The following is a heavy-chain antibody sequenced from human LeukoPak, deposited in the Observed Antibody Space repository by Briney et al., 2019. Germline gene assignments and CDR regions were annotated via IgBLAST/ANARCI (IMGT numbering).Heavy chain of an antibody. CDR3: ARGRLLWFGELNSYFDY. CDR1: GGSFSGYY. Sequence: PSETLSLTCAVYGGSFSGYYWSWIRQPPGRGLEWIGEINHSGSTNYNPSLKSRATISVDTSKNQFSLKLSSVTAADTAVYYCARGRLLWFGELNSYFDYWGQGTLVTVSS. V-gene: IGHV4-34*01. J-gene: IGHJ4*02. D-gene: IGHD3-10*01. CDR2: INHSGST.